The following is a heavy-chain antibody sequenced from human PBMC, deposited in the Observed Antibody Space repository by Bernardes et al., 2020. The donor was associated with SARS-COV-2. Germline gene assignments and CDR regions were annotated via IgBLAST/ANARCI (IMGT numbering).Heavy chain of an antibody. Sequence: ASVKVSCKASGYTFTSYGISWVRQAPGQGLEWMGWISGDEGNTNYAHKFHGRVTMTTDTSTSTAHMELRSLRSEDTAVYYCATVVGYSYGGGWFDPWGQGTLVTVSS. CDR2: ISGDEGNT. J-gene: IGHJ5*02. V-gene: IGHV1-18*01. CDR1: GYTFTSYG. CDR3: ATVVGYSYGGGWFDP. D-gene: IGHD5-12*01.